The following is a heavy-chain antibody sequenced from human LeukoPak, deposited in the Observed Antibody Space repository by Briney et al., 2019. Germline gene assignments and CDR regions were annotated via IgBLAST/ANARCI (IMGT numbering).Heavy chain of an antibody. CDR1: GFTFSDYD. CDR3: ARDSGSYNGADY. CDR2: ISSSSIYV. Sequence: PGGSLRLSCAASGFTFSDYDMNWVRQAPGKGLEWVSSISSSSIYVSYADSVKGRYTISRDNAKNSLYLQMNSLRAEDTAVYYCARDSGSYNGADYWGQGTLVTVSS. V-gene: IGHV3-21*01. D-gene: IGHD1-26*01. J-gene: IGHJ4*02.